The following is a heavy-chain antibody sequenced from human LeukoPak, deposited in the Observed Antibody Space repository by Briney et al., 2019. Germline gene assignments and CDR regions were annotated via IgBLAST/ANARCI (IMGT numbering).Heavy chain of an antibody. D-gene: IGHD3-10*01. V-gene: IGHV4-59*08. CDR3: ARLITMVRGVKIDY. Sequence: SETLSLTCTVSGGSISSYYWSWIRQPPGKGLEWIGYIYYSGSTNYNPSLKSRVTISVDTSKNQFSLKLSSVTAADTAVYYCARLITMVRGVKIDYWGQGTLVTVSS. CDR2: IYYSGST. J-gene: IGHJ4*02. CDR1: GGSISSYY.